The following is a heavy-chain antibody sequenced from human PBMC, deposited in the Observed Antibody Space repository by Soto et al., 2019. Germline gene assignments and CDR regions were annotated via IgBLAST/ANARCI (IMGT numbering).Heavy chain of an antibody. CDR3: AKDLLYGSFYYGMDV. Sequence: GGSLRRSCAASGFTFSSYGMHWVRQAPGKGLEWVAVISYDGSNKYYADSVKGRFTISRDNSKNTLYLQMNSLRAEDTAVYYCAKDLLYGSFYYGMDVWGQGTTVTVSS. D-gene: IGHD3-10*01. CDR1: GFTFSSYG. V-gene: IGHV3-30*18. J-gene: IGHJ6*02. CDR2: ISYDGSNK.